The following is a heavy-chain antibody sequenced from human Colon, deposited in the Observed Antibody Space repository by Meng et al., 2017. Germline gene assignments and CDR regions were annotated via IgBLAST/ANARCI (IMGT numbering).Heavy chain of an antibody. D-gene: IGHD1/OR15-1a*01. CDR1: GASISTTNW. V-gene: IGHV4-4*02. Sequence: QMQLRESGPGLVKPSGTLPLTCAVSGASISTTNWWTWFRQSPGKGLEWIGEIAHTGRTNYNRSLKSRVSISMDKSKNHFSLNVTSVTAADTAVYYCGTTDINYCPIHYWGQGTLVTVSS. CDR2: IAHTGRT. CDR3: GTTDINYCPIHY. J-gene: IGHJ4*02.